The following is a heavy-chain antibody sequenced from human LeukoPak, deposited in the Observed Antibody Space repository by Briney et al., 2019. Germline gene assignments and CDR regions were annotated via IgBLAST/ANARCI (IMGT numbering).Heavy chain of an antibody. CDR3: AGGGKGIYYYYDDFDV. CDR2: IIPIFGTA. Sequence: ASVKVSCKASGGTFSSYAISWVRQAPGQGLEWMGGIIPIFGTANHAQKFQGRVTITADESTSTAYMELSSLRPEDTAVYYCAGGGKGIYYYYDDFDVWGKGTMVTISS. CDR1: GGTFSSYA. J-gene: IGHJ3*01. D-gene: IGHD2/OR15-2a*01. V-gene: IGHV1-69*13.